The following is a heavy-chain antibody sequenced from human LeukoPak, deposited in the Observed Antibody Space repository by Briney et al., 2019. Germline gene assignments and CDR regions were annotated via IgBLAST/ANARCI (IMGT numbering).Heavy chain of an antibody. CDR1: GFTFSTYS. D-gene: IGHD5-12*01. Sequence: GGSLRLSCAASGFTFSTYSMDWVRQAPGKGLEWVSSISSSSSYIYYADSVKGRFTISRDNAKNSLYLQMNSLRAEDTALYYCAKERGYSGYDSAFDYWGQGTLVTVSS. CDR3: AKERGYSGYDSAFDY. CDR2: ISSSSSYI. J-gene: IGHJ4*02. V-gene: IGHV3-21*04.